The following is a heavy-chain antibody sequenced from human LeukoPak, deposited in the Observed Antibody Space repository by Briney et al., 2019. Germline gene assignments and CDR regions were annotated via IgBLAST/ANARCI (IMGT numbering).Heavy chain of an antibody. CDR1: GFTFSSYW. V-gene: IGHV3-7*01. CDR3: ARLLLSRTFDY. CDR2: IKEDGSEK. J-gene: IGHJ4*02. D-gene: IGHD3-10*01. Sequence: GGSLRLSCAASGFTFSSYWMSWVRQAPGKGLEWVANIKEDGSEKYYVDSLKGRFTISRDNAKNSLFLQMNSLRAEDTAVYYCARLLLSRTFDYWARETWSPSP.